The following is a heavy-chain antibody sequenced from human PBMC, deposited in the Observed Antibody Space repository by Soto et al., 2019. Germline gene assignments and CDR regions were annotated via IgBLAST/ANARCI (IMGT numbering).Heavy chain of an antibody. J-gene: IGHJ4*02. V-gene: IGHV1-18*01. CDR3: ARGKTQLLSGPYYFDY. CDR1: GYTFPSYG. Sequence: ASVKVAFKSSGYTFPSYGISWVRQAPGQGLEWMGWISAYNGNTNYAQKLQGRVTMTTDTSTSTSYMELRSLRSDDTAVYYCARGKTQLLSGPYYFDYWGQGPLVTVSS. CDR2: ISAYNGNT. D-gene: IGHD2-2*01.